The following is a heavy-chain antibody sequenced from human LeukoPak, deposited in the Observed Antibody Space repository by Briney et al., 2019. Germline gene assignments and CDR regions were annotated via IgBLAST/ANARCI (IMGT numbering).Heavy chain of an antibody. CDR1: GGSISSGSYY. CDR2: IYTSGST. J-gene: IGHJ6*03. CDR3: ARDSIVVVPAAIGDYYYYYMDV. D-gene: IGHD2-2*02. Sequence: SQTLSLTCTVSGGSISSGSYYWSWIRQPAGKGLEWIGRIYTSGSTNYNPSLKSRVTISVDKSKNQFSLKLSSVTAADTAVYYCARDSIVVVPAAIGDYYYYYMDVWGKGTTVTVSS. V-gene: IGHV4-61*02.